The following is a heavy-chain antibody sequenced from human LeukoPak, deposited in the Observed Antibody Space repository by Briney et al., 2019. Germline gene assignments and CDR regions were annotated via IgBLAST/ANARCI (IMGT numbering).Heavy chain of an antibody. V-gene: IGHV4-38-2*01. CDR3: ARVVVVPAAMINWFDP. J-gene: IGHJ5*02. Sequence: PSETLSLTCAVSGYSISSGYYWGWIRQPPGKGLEWIGSIYHSGSTYYNPSLKSRVTISVDTSKNQFSLTLSSGTAADTAVYYCARVVVVPAAMINWFDPWGQGTLVTVSS. CDR1: GYSISSGYY. CDR2: IYHSGST. D-gene: IGHD2-2*01.